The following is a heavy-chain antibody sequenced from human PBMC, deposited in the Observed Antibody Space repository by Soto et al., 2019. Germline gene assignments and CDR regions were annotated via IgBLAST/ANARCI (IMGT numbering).Heavy chain of an antibody. V-gene: IGHV1-24*01. CDR2: FDPEDGET. J-gene: IGHJ5*02. CDR1: GYTLTESS. Sequence: ASVKVSCKVSGYTLTESSMHLVRQAPGKGLEWMGGFDPEDGETIYAQKFQGRVTMTEDTSTDTAYMELSSLRSEDTAVYYCATTTPVGVVIQSANWFDPWGQGTLVTVSS. CDR3: ATTTPVGVVIQSANWFDP. D-gene: IGHD3-3*01.